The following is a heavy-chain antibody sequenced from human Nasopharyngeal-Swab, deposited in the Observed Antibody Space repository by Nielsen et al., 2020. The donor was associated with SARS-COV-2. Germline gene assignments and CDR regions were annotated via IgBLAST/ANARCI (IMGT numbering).Heavy chain of an antibody. Sequence: ASVKVSCKASGYTFTSYDINWVRQATGQGLEWMGWMNPNSGNTGYAQKFQGRVTMTRNTSISTAYTELSSLRSEDTAVYYCARAVRGWSHFDYWGQGTLVTVSS. CDR3: ARAVRGWSHFDY. J-gene: IGHJ4*02. CDR1: GYTFTSYD. D-gene: IGHD6-19*01. CDR2: MNPNSGNT. V-gene: IGHV1-8*01.